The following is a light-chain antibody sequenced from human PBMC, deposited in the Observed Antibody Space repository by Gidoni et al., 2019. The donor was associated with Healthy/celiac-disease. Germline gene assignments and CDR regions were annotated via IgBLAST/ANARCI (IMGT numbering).Light chain of an antibody. V-gene: IGKV4-1*01. CDR2: GAS. CDR3: QKYYSTPYT. J-gene: IGKJ2*01. Sequence: DIVMTQSPDSLALSLGERATINCKSSQSVLYSSNNKNYLAWYQQQRGQPPKLLIYGASTRECGAPGRFGGSAAGKDFTIISSSLQDEDVAVYCCQKYYSTPYTFGQGTKLEIK. CDR1: QSVLYSSNNKNY.